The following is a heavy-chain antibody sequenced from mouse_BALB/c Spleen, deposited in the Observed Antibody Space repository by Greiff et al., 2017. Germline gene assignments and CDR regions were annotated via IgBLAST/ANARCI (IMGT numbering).Heavy chain of an antibody. CDR3: ARLLRYYAMDY. J-gene: IGHJ4*01. CDR1: GYNFTSYW. Sequence: QVQLQQSGAELVKPGTSVKLSCKASGYNFTSYWINWVKLRPGQGLEWIGDIYPGSGSTNYNEKFKSKATLTVDTSSSTAYMQLSSLASEDSALYYCARLLRYYAMDYWGQGTTLTVSS. CDR2: IYPGSGST. D-gene: IGHD1-1*01. V-gene: IGHV1-55*01.